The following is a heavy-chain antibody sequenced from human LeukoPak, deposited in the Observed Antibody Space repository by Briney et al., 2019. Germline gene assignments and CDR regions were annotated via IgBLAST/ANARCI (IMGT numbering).Heavy chain of an antibody. CDR1: GGTFSSYA. CDR2: IIPIFGTA. D-gene: IGHD3-10*01. Sequence: ASVTVSCKASGGTFSSYAISWVRQAPGQGLEWMGGIIPIFGTANYAQKFQGRVTITADESTSTAYMELSSLRSEDTAVYYCARDMYYYGSGSYFWFDPWGQGTLVTVSS. J-gene: IGHJ5*02. V-gene: IGHV1-69*13. CDR3: ARDMYYYGSGSYFWFDP.